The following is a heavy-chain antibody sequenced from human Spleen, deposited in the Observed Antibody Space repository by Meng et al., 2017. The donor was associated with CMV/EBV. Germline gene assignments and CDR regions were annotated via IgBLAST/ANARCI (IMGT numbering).Heavy chain of an antibody. CDR1: GFTFNTYW. V-gene: IGHV3-74*01. CDR3: ARAYWNYDWLYYYYGMDV. CDR2: ITSDGSST. D-gene: IGHD1-7*01. J-gene: IGHJ6*02. Sequence: GGSLRLSCAASGFTFNTYWMHWVRQAPGKGLVWVSRITSDGSSTTYADSVKGRFTISRDNAKNSLYLQMNSLRAEDTAVYYCARAYWNYDWLYYYYGMDVWGQGTTVTVSS.